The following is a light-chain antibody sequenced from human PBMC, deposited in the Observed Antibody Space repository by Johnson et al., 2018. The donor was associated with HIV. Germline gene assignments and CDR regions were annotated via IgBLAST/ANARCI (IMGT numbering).Light chain of an antibody. CDR2: DNN. Sequence: QPVLTQAPSVSAAPGQKVTISCSGSSSNIGNNYVSWYQQLPGTAPKLLIYDNNKRPSGIPDRFSGSKSGTSALLGITVLQTADEADYYCGTWDASLSVYVFGVATKVTVL. CDR3: GTWDASLSVYV. J-gene: IGLJ1*01. V-gene: IGLV1-51*01. CDR1: SSNIGNNY.